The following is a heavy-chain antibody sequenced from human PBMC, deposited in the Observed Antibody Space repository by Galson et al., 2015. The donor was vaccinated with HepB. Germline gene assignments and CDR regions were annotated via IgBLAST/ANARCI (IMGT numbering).Heavy chain of an antibody. CDR1: GFTFSGYA. V-gene: IGHV3-30*04. D-gene: IGHD6-19*01. J-gene: IGHJ2*01. Sequence: SLRLSCAASGFTFSGYAMHWVRQAPGKGLEWVAVISYDGSNKYYADSVKGRFTISRDNSKNTLYLQMNSLRAEDTAVYYCARKYSSGWYGRYFDLWGRGTLVTVSS. CDR2: ISYDGSNK. CDR3: ARKYSSGWYGRYFDL.